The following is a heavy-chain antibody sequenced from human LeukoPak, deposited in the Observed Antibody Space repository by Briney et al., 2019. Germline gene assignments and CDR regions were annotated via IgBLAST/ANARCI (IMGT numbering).Heavy chain of an antibody. CDR3: ARDPYYYDSGGYDY. J-gene: IGHJ4*02. V-gene: IGHV4-39*07. CDR1: GGSISSSSYY. CDR2: IYYSGST. D-gene: IGHD3-22*01. Sequence: SETLSLTCTVSGGSISSSSYYWGWIRQPPGKGLEWIGSIYYSGSTYYNPSLKSRVTISVDTSKNQFSLKLSSVTAADTAVYYCARDPYYYDSGGYDYWGQGTLVTVSS.